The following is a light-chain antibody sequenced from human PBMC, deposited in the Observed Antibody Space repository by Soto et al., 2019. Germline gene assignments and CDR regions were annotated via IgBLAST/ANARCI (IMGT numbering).Light chain of an antibody. CDR2: AAS. CDR1: QSISSY. J-gene: IGKJ1*01. Sequence: DIHMTLSPSSLSASVLDIVTITCLSSQSISSYLTWYQQNPGQATKLLIYAASSLQSGVPSRFSGSGSGTDFTLTISSLQPEDFATYYCQQSYSTPVTFGQGTKLDIK. V-gene: IGKV1-39*01. CDR3: QQSYSTPVT.